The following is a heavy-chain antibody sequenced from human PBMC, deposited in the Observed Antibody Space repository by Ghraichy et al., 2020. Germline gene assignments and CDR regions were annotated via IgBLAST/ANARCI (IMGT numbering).Heavy chain of an antibody. D-gene: IGHD4-17*01. J-gene: IGHJ6*02. CDR1: GGSFSGYY. CDR3: ARELDGDYDSYGMDV. CDR2: INHSGST. V-gene: IGHV4-34*01. Sequence: SETLSLTCAVYGGSFSGYYWSWIRQPPGKGLEWIGEINHSGSTNYNPSLKSRVTISVDTSKNQFSLKLSSVTAADTAVYYCARELDGDYDSYGMDVWGQGTTVTVSS.